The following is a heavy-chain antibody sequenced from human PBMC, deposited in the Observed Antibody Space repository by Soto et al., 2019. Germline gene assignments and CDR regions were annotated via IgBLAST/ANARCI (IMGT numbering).Heavy chain of an antibody. CDR2: TIPVFNTA. D-gene: IGHD3-10*01. J-gene: IGHJ3*02. V-gene: IGHV1-69*06. CDR1: GGTLSDHG. CDR3: ARGVYGSGNYYTGTSAFDI. Sequence: QVQLEQSGAEVKKPGSSVKISCKASGGTLSDHGVSWLRQAPGQGLEWVGGTIPVFNTAKYAPKFQGRVTIAADNSTNIAYMELGSLRSDDTAFYYCARGVYGSGNYYTGTSAFDIWGQGTLVIVSS.